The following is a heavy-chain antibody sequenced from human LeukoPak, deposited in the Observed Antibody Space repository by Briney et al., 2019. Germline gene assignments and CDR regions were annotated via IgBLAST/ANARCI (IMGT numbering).Heavy chain of an antibody. CDR2: ISGSGGST. J-gene: IGHJ3*02. CDR1: GFTFSSYA. CDR3: AKVVTPYYYDSSGLDAFDI. D-gene: IGHD3-22*01. Sequence: TGGSLRLSCAASGFTFSSYAMSWVRQAPGKGLERVSAISGSGGSTYYADSVKGRFTISRDNSKNTLYLQMNSLRAEDTAVYYCAKVVTPYYYDSSGLDAFDIWGQGTMVTVSS. V-gene: IGHV3-23*01.